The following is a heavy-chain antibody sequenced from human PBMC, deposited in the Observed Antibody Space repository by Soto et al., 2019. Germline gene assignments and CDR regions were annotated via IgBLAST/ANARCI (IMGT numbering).Heavy chain of an antibody. V-gene: IGHV4-31*03. Sequence: SETLSLTCTVSGGSISSGGYYWSWFRQHPGKGLEWIGYIYYSGSTYYNPSLKSRVTISVGTSKNQFSLKLSSVTAADTAVYYCATSTVTLGFDYWGQGTLVTVS. CDR1: GGSISSGGYY. D-gene: IGHD4-17*01. J-gene: IGHJ4*02. CDR2: IYYSGST. CDR3: ATSTVTLGFDY.